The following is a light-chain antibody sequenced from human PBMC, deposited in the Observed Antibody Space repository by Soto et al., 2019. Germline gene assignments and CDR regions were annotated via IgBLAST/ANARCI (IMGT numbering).Light chain of an antibody. J-gene: IGLJ2*01. V-gene: IGLV2-8*01. CDR1: SSDVGGRNY. Sequence: QSALTQPPSASGSPGQSVTISCTGTSSDVGGRNYVSWYQQHPGKAPKLMISEVTKRPSGVSDRFSGSKSGNTATLTVSGLQAEDEADYHCSSYAGINTVVFGGGTKVTVL. CDR2: EVT. CDR3: SSYAGINTVV.